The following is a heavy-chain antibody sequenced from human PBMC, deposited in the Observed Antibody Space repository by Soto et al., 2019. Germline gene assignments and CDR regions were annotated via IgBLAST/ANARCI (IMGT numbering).Heavy chain of an antibody. Sequence: ASVKVSCKASGYTFTSYGISWVRQAPGQGLEWMGWISAYNGNTNYAQKLQGRVTMTTDTSTSTAYMELRSLRSDDTAVYYCARVRATMVRGVSPHYYYYGMDVWGQGTTVTVSS. CDR3: ARVRATMVRGVSPHYYYYGMDV. D-gene: IGHD3-10*01. J-gene: IGHJ6*02. CDR1: GYTFTSYG. V-gene: IGHV1-18*01. CDR2: ISAYNGNT.